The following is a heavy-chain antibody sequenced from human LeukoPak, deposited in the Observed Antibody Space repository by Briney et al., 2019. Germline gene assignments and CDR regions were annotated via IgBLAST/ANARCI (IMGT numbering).Heavy chain of an antibody. CDR3: ARPSIAARSFFYY. CDR2: IYHSGST. J-gene: IGHJ4*02. Sequence: SETLSLTCALSGYSISSGYYWGWIRQPPVKGLEWIGSIYHSGSTYYNPSLKSRVTISVDTSKNQFSLKLSSVTAADAAVYYCARPSIAARSFFYYWGQGTLVTVSS. V-gene: IGHV4-38-2*01. CDR1: GYSISSGYY. D-gene: IGHD6-6*01.